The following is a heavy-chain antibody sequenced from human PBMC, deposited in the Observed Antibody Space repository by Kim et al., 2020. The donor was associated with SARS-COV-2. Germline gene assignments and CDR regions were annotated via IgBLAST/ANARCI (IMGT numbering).Heavy chain of an antibody. D-gene: IGHD2-8*02. CDR1: GFTFGDYA. CDR3: TREMVGYDYRHLGDYYYGMDV. CDR2: IRSKAYGGTT. Sequence: GGSLRLSCTASGFTFGDYAMSWVRQAPGKGLEWVGFIRSKAYGGTTEYAASVKGRFTISRDDSKSIAYLQMNSLKTEDTAVYYCTREMVGYDYRHLGDYYYGMDVWGQGTTVTVSS. J-gene: IGHJ6*02. V-gene: IGHV3-49*04.